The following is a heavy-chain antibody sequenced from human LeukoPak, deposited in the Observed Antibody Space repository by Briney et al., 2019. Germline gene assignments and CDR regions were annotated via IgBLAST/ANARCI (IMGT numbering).Heavy chain of an antibody. CDR3: ARVPRAPYSSGWYLYYFDY. D-gene: IGHD6-19*01. Sequence: GASVKVSCKPSGYTFTSYDINWVRQAPGQGLEWMGWMNPNSGNTGYAQKFQGRVTITRNTSISTAYMELSSLRSEDTAVYYCARVPRAPYSSGWYLYYFDYWGQGTLVTVSS. CDR2: MNPNSGNT. V-gene: IGHV1-8*03. CDR1: GYTFTSYD. J-gene: IGHJ4*02.